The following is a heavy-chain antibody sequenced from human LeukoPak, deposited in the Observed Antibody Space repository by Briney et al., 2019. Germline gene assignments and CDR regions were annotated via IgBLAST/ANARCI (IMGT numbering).Heavy chain of an antibody. J-gene: IGHJ6*02. D-gene: IGHD1-14*01. V-gene: IGHV3-7*01. CDR3: ASDPHHASRMGV. CDR2: IKQDGSEQ. Sequence: GGSLRLSCAAYGFIFRNYWMNWVRQAPGKGLEWVANIKQDGSEQYYVGSVKGRFTISRDNAKNSLYLQMNSLRAEDTAVYYCASDPHHASRMGVWGQGTTVTVSS. CDR1: GFIFRNYW.